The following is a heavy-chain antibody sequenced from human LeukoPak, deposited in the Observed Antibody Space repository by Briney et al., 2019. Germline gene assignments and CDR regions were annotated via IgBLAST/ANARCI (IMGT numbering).Heavy chain of an antibody. V-gene: IGHV4-34*01. CDR1: GGSFSGYY. CDR2: INHSGSA. Sequence: SETPSLTCAVYGGSFSGYYWSWIRQPPGKGLEWIGEINHSGSANYNPSLKSRVTISVDTSKNQFSLKLSSVTAADTAVYYCARFFRVSVVVPAAMPKHPPFWFDPWGQGTLVTVSS. CDR3: ARFFRVSVVVPAAMPKHPPFWFDP. D-gene: IGHD2-2*01. J-gene: IGHJ5*02.